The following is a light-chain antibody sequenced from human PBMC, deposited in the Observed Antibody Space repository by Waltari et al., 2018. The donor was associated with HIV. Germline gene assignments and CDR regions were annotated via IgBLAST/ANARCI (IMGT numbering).Light chain of an antibody. J-gene: IGLJ1*01. CDR1: STYVGGYNY. V-gene: IGLV2-11*01. CDR2: DVS. Sequence: QSALTPPRPVSGSPGPSATISCPGTSTYVGGYNYVSWYQQHPCKAPKLMIYDVSKRPSGVPDRFSGSKSGNTASLTISGLQAEDEADYYCCSYAGSYTVYVFGTGTKVTVL. CDR3: CSYAGSYTVYV.